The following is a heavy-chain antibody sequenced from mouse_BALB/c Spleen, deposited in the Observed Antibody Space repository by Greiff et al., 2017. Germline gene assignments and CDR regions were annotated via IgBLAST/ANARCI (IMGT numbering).Heavy chain of an antibody. J-gene: IGHJ2*01. CDR2: ILTGSGST. D-gene: IGHD2-3*01. CDR3: ARYDGYYYGFDY. CDR1: GFTFSSYW. V-gene: IGHV1-9*01. Sequence: QVQLQQSGAELMKPGASVKISCTATGFTFSSYWIEWVKQRPGHGLEWIGEILTGSGSTNYNEKFKGKATFTADTSSNTAYMQLSSLTSEDSAVYSCARYDGYYYGFDYWGQGTTLTVSS.